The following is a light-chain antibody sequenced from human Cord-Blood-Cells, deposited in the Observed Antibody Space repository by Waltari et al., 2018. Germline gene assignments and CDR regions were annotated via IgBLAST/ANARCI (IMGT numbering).Light chain of an antibody. CDR1: QSISSY. J-gene: IGKJ3*01. CDR2: AAS. CDR3: QQSYSTPFT. V-gene: IGKV1-39*01. Sequence: DIQITQSPSSLSPSVGDRVTITCRASQSISSYLNWYQQKPGKAPKLLIYAASSLQSGVPSRFSGSGSGTDFTLTISSLQPEDFATYYCQQSYSTPFTFGPGTKVDIK.